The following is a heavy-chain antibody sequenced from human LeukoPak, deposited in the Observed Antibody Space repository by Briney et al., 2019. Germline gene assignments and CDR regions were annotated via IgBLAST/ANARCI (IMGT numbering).Heavy chain of an antibody. D-gene: IGHD6-13*01. CDR3: ARGVYIAAAQYGY. CDR2: IYYSGTT. J-gene: IGHJ4*02. V-gene: IGHV4-59*01. Sequence: SETLSLTCTVSGGSISSYYWSWIRHPPGKGLEWIGYIYYSGTTNYYPSLESRVTISEDTTKNQFSLNPGSVTGAGTAVYYCARGVYIAAAQYGYWGQGPLVSVSS. CDR1: GGSISSYY.